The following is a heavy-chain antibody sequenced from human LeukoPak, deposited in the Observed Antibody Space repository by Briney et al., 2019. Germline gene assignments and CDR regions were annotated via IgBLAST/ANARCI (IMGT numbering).Heavy chain of an antibody. CDR2: ISSSGSTI. CDR3: ARDNYDSSGPYYFDY. CDR1: GYTFSTYE. Sequence: GGSLRLSCAASGYTFSTYEMTWVRQSPGKGLEWVSYISSSGSTIYYADSVKGRFTISRDNARNSLYLQMNSLRAEDTAVYYCARDNYDSSGPYYFDYWGQGTLVTVSS. V-gene: IGHV3-48*03. D-gene: IGHD3-22*01. J-gene: IGHJ4*02.